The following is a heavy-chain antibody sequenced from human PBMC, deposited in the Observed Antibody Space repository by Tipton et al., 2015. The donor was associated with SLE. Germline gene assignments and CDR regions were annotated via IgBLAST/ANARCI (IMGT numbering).Heavy chain of an antibody. CDR3: AGNSGTDAFDI. CDR1: GGSISSYY. D-gene: IGHD1-1*01. Sequence: TLSLTCTVSGGSISSYYWSWIRQPPGKELAWIGYIYYSGSTNYNPSLKSRVTISVDTSKNQFSLKLSSVTAADTAVYYCAGNSGTDAFDIWGQGTMVTVSS. CDR2: IYYSGST. J-gene: IGHJ3*02. V-gene: IGHV4-59*01.